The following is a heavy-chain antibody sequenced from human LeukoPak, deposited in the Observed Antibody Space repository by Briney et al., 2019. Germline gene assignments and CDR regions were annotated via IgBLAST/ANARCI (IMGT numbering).Heavy chain of an antibody. CDR2: IYCDDDK. Sequence: SGPTFLNPTQTLTLPSTFSGFSLSTSGVGVGWIRQPPGKALEWPALIYCDDDKRYRPSLKSMLTITKDTSKNQLVLTMTNMDPVHTATYSCAHRRGHLYYDRSCFIYGGRFDYWGQGTLVTVSS. D-gene: IGHD3-22*01. CDR1: GFSLSTSGVG. V-gene: IGHV2-5*02. J-gene: IGHJ4*02. CDR3: AHRRGHLYYDRSCFIYGGRFDY.